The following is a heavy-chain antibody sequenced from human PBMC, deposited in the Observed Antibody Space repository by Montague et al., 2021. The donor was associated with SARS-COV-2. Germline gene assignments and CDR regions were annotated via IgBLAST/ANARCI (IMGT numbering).Heavy chain of an antibody. CDR2: IHYSGSN. J-gene: IGHJ4*02. D-gene: IGHD3-10*01. CDR3: ARRLDPSGTDYLPY. CDR1: GGSIGSYY. Sequence: SETLSLTCSVSGGSIGSYYWSWLRQPPGKGLEWIGPIHYSGSNTYRPSFKSRVTISIDTPKNQFSLKLSSVTAADTAVYYCARRLDPSGTDYLPYWGQGTLVTVSS. V-gene: IGHV4-59*01.